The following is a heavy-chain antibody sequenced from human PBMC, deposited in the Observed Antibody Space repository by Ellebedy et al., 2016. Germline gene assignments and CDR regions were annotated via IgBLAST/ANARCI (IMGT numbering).Heavy chain of an antibody. V-gene: IGHV4-34*01. D-gene: IGHD5-12*01. Sequence: SETLSLTCAVYGGSFSGYYWSWIRQPPGKGLEWIGEINHSGSTNYNPSLKSRVTISVDASRNHFSLKLSSVTAADTAVYYCARGGDIVARFDPWGQGTLVTVSS. CDR3: ARGGDIVARFDP. CDR2: INHSGST. J-gene: IGHJ5*02. CDR1: GGSFSGYY.